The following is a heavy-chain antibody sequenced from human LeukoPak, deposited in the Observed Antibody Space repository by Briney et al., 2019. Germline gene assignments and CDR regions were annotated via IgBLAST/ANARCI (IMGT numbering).Heavy chain of an antibody. V-gene: IGHV3-74*01. Sequence: GGSLRLSCAASGFTFSSYWMHWVRQAPGKGLVWVSRINSDGSSTSYADSVKGRFTISGDNAKNTLYLQMNSLRAEDTAVYYCARILRIARDYYGMDVWGQGTTVTVSS. CDR1: GFTFSSYW. CDR3: ARILRIARDYYGMDV. CDR2: INSDGSST. D-gene: IGHD6-13*01. J-gene: IGHJ6*02.